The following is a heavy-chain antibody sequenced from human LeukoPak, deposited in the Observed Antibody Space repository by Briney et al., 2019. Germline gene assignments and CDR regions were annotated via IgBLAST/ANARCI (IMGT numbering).Heavy chain of an antibody. CDR2: INYSGST. CDR3: ARHDPLITMIIGERAFDM. J-gene: IGHJ3*02. Sequence: SETLSLTRTVSGGSITSSYWSWIRQPPGKGLEWIGYINYSGSTNYNPSLKNRVTISVDTSRNQFSLRLSSVTAADTAVYYCARHDPLITMIIGERAFDMWGQGTMVTVPS. D-gene: IGHD3-22*01. V-gene: IGHV4-59*08. CDR1: GGSITSSY.